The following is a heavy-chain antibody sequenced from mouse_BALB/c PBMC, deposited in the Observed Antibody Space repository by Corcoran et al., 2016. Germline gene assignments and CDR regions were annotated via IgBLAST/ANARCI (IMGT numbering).Heavy chain of an antibody. V-gene: IGHV9-3-1*01. CDR2: INTYTGES. D-gene: IGHD2-12*01. Sequence: QIQLVQSGPELKKPGETVKISCKASGYTFTNYGMNWVKQAPGKGLKWMGWINTYTGESTYADDFKGRFAFSLETSASTAYLQINNLKNEDTATYFCAKSDDAWFAYWGQGTLVTVSA. J-gene: IGHJ3*01. CDR1: GYTFTNYG. CDR3: AKSDDAWFAY.